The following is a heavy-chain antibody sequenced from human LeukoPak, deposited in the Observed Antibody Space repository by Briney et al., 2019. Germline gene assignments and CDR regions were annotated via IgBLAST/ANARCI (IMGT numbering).Heavy chain of an antibody. D-gene: IGHD4-23*01. CDR1: GFTFSTYA. Sequence: GGSLRLSCAAFGFTFSTYAMSWVRQAPGKGLEWVSAISGSGGSTYYADSVKGRFTISRDNSKNTLYLQMNSLRAEDTAVYYCARRGDGGRSFDYWGQGTLVTVSS. CDR3: ARRGDGGRSFDY. V-gene: IGHV3-23*01. J-gene: IGHJ4*02. CDR2: ISGSGGST.